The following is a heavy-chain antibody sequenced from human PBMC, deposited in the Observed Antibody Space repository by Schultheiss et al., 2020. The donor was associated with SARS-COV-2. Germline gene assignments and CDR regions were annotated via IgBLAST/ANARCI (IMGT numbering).Heavy chain of an antibody. D-gene: IGHD3-3*01. V-gene: IGHV3-30*01. CDR3: ARELGYNDFWSGYVVYGMDV. Sequence: GGSLRLSCAASGFTFSSYDMHWVRQAPGKGLEWVAVISYDGSNKYYGGSVKGRFTISRDNSKNTLYLQMNSLRAEDTAVYYCARELGYNDFWSGYVVYGMDVWGQGTTVTVSS. CDR2: ISYDGSNK. CDR1: GFTFSSYD. J-gene: IGHJ6*02.